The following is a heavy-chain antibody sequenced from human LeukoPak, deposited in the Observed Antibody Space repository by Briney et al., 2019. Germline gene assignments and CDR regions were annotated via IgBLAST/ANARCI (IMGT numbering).Heavy chain of an antibody. Sequence: SETLSLTCAVYGGSFSGYYWSWIRQPPGKGLEWIGEINHSGSTNYNPSLKSRVTISVDTSKNQFSLKLSSVTAADTAVYYCARARRDSGYYQVDYWGQGTLVTVSS. D-gene: IGHD3-22*01. CDR3: ARARRDSGYYQVDY. J-gene: IGHJ4*02. CDR1: GGSFSGYY. CDR2: INHSGST. V-gene: IGHV4-34*01.